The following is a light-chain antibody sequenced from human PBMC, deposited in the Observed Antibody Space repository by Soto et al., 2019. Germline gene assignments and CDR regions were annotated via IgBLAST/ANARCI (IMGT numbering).Light chain of an antibody. CDR1: SSNIGAGYD. Sequence: QSVLTQPPSVSGAPGQRVTISCTGSSSNIGAGYDVHWYQQFPGTAPKLLINGNSNRPSGVPDRFSGSKSGTSASLAITGLQAEDEADYHCQSFDSSLSGSGVFGGGTKLTVL. J-gene: IGLJ3*02. CDR3: QSFDSSLSGSGV. CDR2: GNS. V-gene: IGLV1-40*01.